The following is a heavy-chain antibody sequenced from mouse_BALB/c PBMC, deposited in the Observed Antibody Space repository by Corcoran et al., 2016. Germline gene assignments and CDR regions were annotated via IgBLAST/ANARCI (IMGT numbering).Heavy chain of an antibody. V-gene: IGHV9-3-1*01. CDR3: AREPYALDY. J-gene: IGHJ4*01. CDR2: INTYTGEP. CDR1: GYTFTNFG. Sequence: QIQSVQSGPELKKPGETVKISCKASGYTFTNFGMNWVKQAPGKGLKWMGWINTYTGEPTYTDDFKGRFAFSLETSASTAYLQINNLKNEDTATYFCAREPYALDYWGQGTSVTVSS.